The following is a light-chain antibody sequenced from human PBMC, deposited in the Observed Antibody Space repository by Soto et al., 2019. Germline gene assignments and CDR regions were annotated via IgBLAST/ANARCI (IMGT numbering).Light chain of an antibody. V-gene: IGKV1-5*01. Sequence: DIQMTQSPSTLSASVGDRVTITCRASQSVSRWLAWYQQKPGKAPKVLIWDASSLQRGVPSRFSGSGSGTEFTLTISSLQPDDFASYYCQQYNDYSTWTFGQGTKVDIK. J-gene: IGKJ1*01. CDR2: DAS. CDR1: QSVSRW. CDR3: QQYNDYSTWT.